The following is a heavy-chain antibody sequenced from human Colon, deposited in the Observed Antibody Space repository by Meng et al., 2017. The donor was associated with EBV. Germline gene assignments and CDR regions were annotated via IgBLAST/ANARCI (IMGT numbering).Heavy chain of an antibody. V-gene: IGHV4-31*03. CDR2: IYYSGST. D-gene: IGHD6-19*01. Sequence: QVQRQESGPGLVKPSHTLSLTCTVSGGSVSSGGYYWTWIRQHPGKGLEWFGHIYYSGSTFYNPSLKRRVIISIDTSKNQFSLNLRSVTAADTAVYYCVRVSSGWDYFDYWGQGTLVTVSS. J-gene: IGHJ4*02. CDR1: GGSVSSGGYY. CDR3: VRVSSGWDYFDY.